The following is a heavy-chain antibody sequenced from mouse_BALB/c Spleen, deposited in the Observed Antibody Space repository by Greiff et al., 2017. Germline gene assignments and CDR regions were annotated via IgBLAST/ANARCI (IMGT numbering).Heavy chain of an antibody. CDR2: ISDGGSYT. V-gene: IGHV5-4*02. Sequence: EVKLVESGGGLVKPGGSLKLSCAASGFTFSDYYMYWVRQTPEKRLEWVATISDGGSYTYYPDSVKGRFTISRDNAKNNLYLQMSSLKSEDTAMYYCARDYYGSSYWYFDVWGAGTTVTVSS. D-gene: IGHD1-1*01. CDR3: ARDYYGSSYWYFDV. CDR1: GFTFSDYY. J-gene: IGHJ1*01.